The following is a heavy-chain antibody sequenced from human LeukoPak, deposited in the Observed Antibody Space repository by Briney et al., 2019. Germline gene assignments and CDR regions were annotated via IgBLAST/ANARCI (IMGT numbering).Heavy chain of an antibody. CDR1: GFTFDDYG. CDR2: ISGSGGST. D-gene: IGHD3-10*01. Sequence: PGGSLRLSCAASGFTFDDYGMSWVRQAPGKGLEWVSVISGSGGSTYYADSVKGRFTISRDNSKNTLYLQMYSLRAEDTAVYYCAKDQPRGGGPNFASWGQGTLVTVSS. J-gene: IGHJ4*02. CDR3: AKDQPRGGGPNFAS. V-gene: IGHV3-23*01.